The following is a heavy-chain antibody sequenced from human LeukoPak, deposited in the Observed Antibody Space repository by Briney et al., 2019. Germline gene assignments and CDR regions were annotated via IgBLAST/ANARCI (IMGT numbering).Heavy chain of an antibody. D-gene: IGHD6-19*01. CDR3: ARMGSVPLHNSAWTYGPFDY. Sequence: GESLKISCQASGSRFTNYWIGWVRQMPGKGLEWMGIISSGDSETRYSPSFQGQVTISADKSISTAYLQWSSLKASDTAMYYCARMGSVPLHNSAWTYGPFDYWGQGTLVTVSS. CDR1: GSRFTNYW. J-gene: IGHJ4*02. CDR2: ISSGDSET. V-gene: IGHV5-51*01.